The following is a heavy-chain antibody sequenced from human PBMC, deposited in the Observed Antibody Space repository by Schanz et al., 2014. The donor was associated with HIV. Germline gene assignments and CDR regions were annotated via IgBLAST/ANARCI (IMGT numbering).Heavy chain of an antibody. CDR1: GFNFSNYG. D-gene: IGHD6-19*01. Sequence: GQLVESGGGVVQPGRSLRLSCAVSGFNFSNYGMHWVRQAPGKGLEWVAVISYDGSNKYYADSLKGRFTIARDNSKNTLYLQMNSLRAEDTAVYYCAKGLRQWLVLGVSDYWGQGTLVTVSS. CDR2: ISYDGSNK. J-gene: IGHJ4*02. V-gene: IGHV3-30*18. CDR3: AKGLRQWLVLGVSDY.